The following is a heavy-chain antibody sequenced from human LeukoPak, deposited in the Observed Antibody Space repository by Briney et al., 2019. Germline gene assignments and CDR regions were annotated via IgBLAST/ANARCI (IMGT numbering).Heavy chain of an antibody. V-gene: IGHV1-2*02. D-gene: IGHD5-18*01. J-gene: IGHJ4*02. CDR2: INPNSGGT. CDR1: GYTFTGYY. CDR3: ASDKAGYSYGSPFDY. Sequence: ASVKVSCKASGYTFTGYYMHWVRQAPGQGREWMGWINPNSGGTNYAQKFRGRVTMTRDTSISTAYMELSRLRSDDTAVYYCASDKAGYSYGSPFDYWGQGTLVTVSS.